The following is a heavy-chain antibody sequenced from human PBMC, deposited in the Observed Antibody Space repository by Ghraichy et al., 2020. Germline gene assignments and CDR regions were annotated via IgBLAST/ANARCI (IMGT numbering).Heavy chain of an antibody. CDR1: GGSISSYY. J-gene: IGHJ4*02. D-gene: IGHD3-22*01. CDR3: ARGYYDSSGCFDY. CDR2: IYYSGST. Sequence: SETLSLTCTVSGGSISSYYWSWIRQPPGKGLEWIGYIYYSGSTNYNPSLKSRVTISVDTSKNQFSLKLSSVTAADTAVYYCARGYYDSSGCFDYWGQGTLVTVSS. V-gene: IGHV4-59*01.